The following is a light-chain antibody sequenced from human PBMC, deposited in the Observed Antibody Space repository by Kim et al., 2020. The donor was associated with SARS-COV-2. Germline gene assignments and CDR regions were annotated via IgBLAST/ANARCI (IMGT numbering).Light chain of an antibody. V-gene: IGLV10-54*01. CDR3: SAWDNSLNAWI. Sequence: QAGLTQPPSVSKGLGQTSTLTCTGNSNNVVNQGAAWLQQHQGHPPKVLSYRNNNRPSGISERLSASRSGNTASLTITGLQPEDEADYYCSAWDNSLNAWIFGGGTQLTVL. CDR2: RNN. CDR1: SNNVVNQG. J-gene: IGLJ2*01.